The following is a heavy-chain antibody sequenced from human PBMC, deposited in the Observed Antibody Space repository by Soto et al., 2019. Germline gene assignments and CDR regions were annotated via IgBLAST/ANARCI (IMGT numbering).Heavy chain of an antibody. CDR2: IIATGTTT. CDR3: ATYSSPFDY. CDR1: EFSFSSYA. D-gene: IGHD6-13*01. V-gene: IGHV3-23*01. Sequence: EVQLMESGGGLVQPGGSLRLSCAASEFSFSSYALNWVRQAPGKGLEWVSAIIATGTTTYYADSVKGRFTISRDNSKRTLFLQMDSLSPEDTAVYYCATYSSPFDYWGQGTLVTVSS. J-gene: IGHJ4*02.